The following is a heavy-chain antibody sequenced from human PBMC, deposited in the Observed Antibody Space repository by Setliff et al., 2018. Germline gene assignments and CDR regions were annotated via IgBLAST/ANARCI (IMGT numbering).Heavy chain of an antibody. Sequence: GASVKVSCNASGGTFSRYVMNWVRQAPGQGLEWMGGINTNFGSASYAQKLQGRVTIATDESTSTAYMELSSLRSEDTAIYYCARARRHTFCSRTSCFDGFDIWGQGTLVTVSS. CDR3: ARARRHTFCSRTSCFDGFDI. J-gene: IGHJ3*02. CDR1: GGTFSRYV. CDR2: INTNFGSA. V-gene: IGHV1-69*05. D-gene: IGHD2-2*01.